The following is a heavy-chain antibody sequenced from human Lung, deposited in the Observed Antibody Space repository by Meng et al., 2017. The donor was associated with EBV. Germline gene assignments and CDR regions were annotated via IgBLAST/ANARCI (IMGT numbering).Heavy chain of an antibody. CDR3: ARALFDYYDSSGYYDY. CDR1: GGSFSGYY. V-gene: IGHV4-34*01. Sequence: QVQLQHWGAGLLKPSETLALTCAVYGGSFSGYYWSWIRQPPGKGLEWIGEINHSGSTNYNPSLKSRVTISVDTSKNQFSLKLSSVTAADTAVYYCARALFDYYDSSGYYDYWGQGTLVTVSS. CDR2: INHSGST. J-gene: IGHJ4*02. D-gene: IGHD3-22*01.